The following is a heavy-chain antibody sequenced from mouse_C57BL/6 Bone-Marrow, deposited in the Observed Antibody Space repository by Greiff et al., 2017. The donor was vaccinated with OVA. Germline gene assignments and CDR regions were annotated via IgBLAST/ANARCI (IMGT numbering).Heavy chain of an antibody. CDR1: GFTFSDYG. CDR3: ARLFFDY. V-gene: IGHV5-17*01. J-gene: IGHJ2*01. Sequence: EVKLMESGGGLVKPGGSLKLSCAASGFTFSDYGMHWVRQAPEKGLEWVAYISSGSSTIYYADTVKGRCTIYRENAKNTLFLQMTSLRSEDTAMYYCARLFFDYWGQGTTLTVSS. CDR2: ISSGSSTI.